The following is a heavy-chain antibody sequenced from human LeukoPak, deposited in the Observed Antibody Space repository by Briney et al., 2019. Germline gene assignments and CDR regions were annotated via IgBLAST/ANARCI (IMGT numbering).Heavy chain of an antibody. CDR2: IYYSGGT. Sequence: PSETLSLTCSVSGGSISSRNYYWGWIRPRPGKKLDWFGSIYYSGGTYYNSSLKSRVTISVDTSKNQFSLKLSSVTAADTAVYYWARHGGGLLTQYSSSWYFLDYWGQGTLVTVSS. V-gene: IGHV4-39*01. D-gene: IGHD6-13*01. CDR3: ARHGGGLLTQYSSSWYFLDY. CDR1: GGSISSRNYY. J-gene: IGHJ4*02.